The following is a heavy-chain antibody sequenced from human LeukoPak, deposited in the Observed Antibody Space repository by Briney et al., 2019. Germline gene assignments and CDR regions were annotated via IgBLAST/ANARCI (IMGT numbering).Heavy chain of an antibody. CDR1: GGSISSGGYY. CDR2: IYHSGST. D-gene: IGHD6-13*01. CDR3: ARSGRQLVHWFDP. V-gene: IGHV4-30-2*02. Sequence: SQTLSLTCTVSGGSISSGGYYWSWIRQPPGKGLEWIGYIYHSGSTYYNPSLKSRVTISVDTSKNHFSLKLSSVTAADTAVYYCARSGRQLVHWFDPWGQGTLVTVSS. J-gene: IGHJ5*02.